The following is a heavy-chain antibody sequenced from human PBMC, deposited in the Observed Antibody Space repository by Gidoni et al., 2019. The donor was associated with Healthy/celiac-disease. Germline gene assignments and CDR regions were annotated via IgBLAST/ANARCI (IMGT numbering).Heavy chain of an antibody. J-gene: IGHJ4*02. V-gene: IGHV4-34*01. CDR2: INHSGST. CDR3: ARGRRDVDTAMAYFDY. CDR1: GGSVRGYY. Sequence: QVQLQQWGAGLWKPSETLSLTCAVYGGSVRGYYWSWIRQPPGKGLEWIGEINHSGSTNYHPSLKSRVTISVDTSKNQFSLKLSSVTAADTAVYYCARGRRDVDTAMAYFDYWGQGTLVTVSS. D-gene: IGHD5-18*01.